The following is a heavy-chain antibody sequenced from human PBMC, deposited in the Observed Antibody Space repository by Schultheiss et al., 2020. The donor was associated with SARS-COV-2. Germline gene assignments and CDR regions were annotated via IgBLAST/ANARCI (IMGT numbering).Heavy chain of an antibody. CDR2: INHSGST. D-gene: IGHD4-17*01. V-gene: IGHV4-34*01. Sequence: SETLSLTCAVYGGSFSGYYWSWIRQPPGKGLEWIGEINHSGSTNYNPSLKSRVTISVDTSKNQFSLKLSSVTAADTAVYYCARDMTTVTTYGAFDIWGQGTMVTVSS. CDR3: ARDMTTVTTYGAFDI. CDR1: GGSFSGYY. J-gene: IGHJ3*02.